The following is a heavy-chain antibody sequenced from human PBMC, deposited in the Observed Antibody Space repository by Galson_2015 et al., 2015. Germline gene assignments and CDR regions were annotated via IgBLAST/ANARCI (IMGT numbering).Heavy chain of an antibody. Sequence: SLRLSCAASGFTFGSYDMHWVRQAPGKGLEWLALISFDGSNKNYAVSVKGRSTISRDNTKNTLYLQMSGMRADDTAIYFCAGERSRQALDYWGQGTLVTVSP. CDR3: AGERSRQALDY. V-gene: IGHV3-30*15. J-gene: IGHJ4*02. CDR2: ISFDGSNK. CDR1: GFTFGSYD.